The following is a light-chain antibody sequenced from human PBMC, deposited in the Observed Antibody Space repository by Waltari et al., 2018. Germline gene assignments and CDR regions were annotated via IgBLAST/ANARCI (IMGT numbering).Light chain of an antibody. J-gene: IGKJ4*01. Sequence: EIVLTQSPGTLSLSPGERATLSCRASQTVDANYLAWFQQKPGQAPRFLIYGASSRATGIPDRFSGSGSGTDFTLTISRLEPEDFAMYYCQQYVSSPLTFGGGTKVEIK. CDR1: QTVDANY. CDR3: QQYVSSPLT. CDR2: GAS. V-gene: IGKV3-20*01.